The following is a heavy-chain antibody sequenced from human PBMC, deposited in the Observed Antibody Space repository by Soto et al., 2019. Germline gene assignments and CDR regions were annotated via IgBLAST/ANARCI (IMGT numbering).Heavy chain of an antibody. CDR3: TVPGLDQPYYYYGGMDV. CDR1: GFTFSNAW. J-gene: IGHJ6*02. V-gene: IGHV3-15*07. CDR2: IKSKTDGGTT. Sequence: EVQLVESGGGLVKPGGSLRLSCAASGFTFSNAWMNWVRQAPGKGLEWVGRIKSKTDGGTTDYAAPVKGRFTISRDDSQNTLYLQMNSLNTEDTAVYYCTVPGLDQPYYYYGGMDVWGQGTTVTVSS. D-gene: IGHD2-2*01.